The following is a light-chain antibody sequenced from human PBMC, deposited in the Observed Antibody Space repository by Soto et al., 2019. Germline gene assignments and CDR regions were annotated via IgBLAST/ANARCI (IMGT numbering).Light chain of an antibody. CDR1: QYIGTS. Sequence: DIRMTPSPSSVSASLGDRVTINGRASQYIGTSLAWYQQRPGEAPKLRIYGAYRLHVGVPSRFTASGSGTDCTLTITSLQPEEFGIYFCQQTHDLPRTFGLGNKVEF. CDR2: GAY. V-gene: IGKV1-12*01. CDR3: QQTHDLPRT. J-gene: IGKJ4*01.